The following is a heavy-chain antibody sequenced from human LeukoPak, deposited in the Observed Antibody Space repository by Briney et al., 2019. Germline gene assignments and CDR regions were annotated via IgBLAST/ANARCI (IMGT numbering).Heavy chain of an antibody. D-gene: IGHD2-2*01. V-gene: IGHV1-46*01. J-gene: IGHJ6*02. CDR2: INPSGSST. Sequence: ASVKVSCKASGYTFTSYYMHWVRQAPGQGLEWMGIINPSGSSTSYAQKFQGRVTTTRDTSVSTAYMELSRLRSDDTAVYYCARDPLGCSSTSCYGDDYYYGMDVWGQGTTVTVSS. CDR3: ARDPLGCSSTSCYGDDYYYGMDV. CDR1: GYTFTSYY.